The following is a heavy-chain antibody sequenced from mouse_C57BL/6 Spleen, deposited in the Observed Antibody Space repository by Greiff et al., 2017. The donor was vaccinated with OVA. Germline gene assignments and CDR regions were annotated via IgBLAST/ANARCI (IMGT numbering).Heavy chain of an antibody. Sequence: VQLQQSGPELVKPGASVKISCKASGYAFSSSWMNWVKQRPGKGLEWIGRIYPGDGDTNYNGKFKGKATLTADKSSSTAYMQLSSLTSEDSAVYFCARPKLAGWYFDVWGTGTTVTVSS. CDR3: ARPKLAGWYFDV. J-gene: IGHJ1*03. CDR1: GYAFSSSW. CDR2: IYPGDGDT. D-gene: IGHD1-3*01. V-gene: IGHV1-82*01.